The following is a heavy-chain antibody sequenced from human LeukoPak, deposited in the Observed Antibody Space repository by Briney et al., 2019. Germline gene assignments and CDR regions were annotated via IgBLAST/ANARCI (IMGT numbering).Heavy chain of an antibody. CDR1: GGSISSSSYY. J-gene: IGHJ5*02. V-gene: IGHV4-39*07. D-gene: IGHD2-2*01. CDR3: ARVQVVVVPAAWFDP. Sequence: SETLSLTCTVSGGSISSSSYYWGWIRQPPGKGLEWIVSIYYSGSTYYNPSLKSRVTISVDTSKNQFSLKLSSVTAADTAVYYCARVQVVVVPAAWFDPWGQGTLVTVSS. CDR2: IYYSGST.